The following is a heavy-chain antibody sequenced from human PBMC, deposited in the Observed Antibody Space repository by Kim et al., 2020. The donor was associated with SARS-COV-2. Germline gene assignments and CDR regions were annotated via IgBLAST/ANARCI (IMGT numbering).Heavy chain of an antibody. CDR1: GGSISSYY. D-gene: IGHD3-22*01. CDR3: ARGAHYYDSSWDFDY. J-gene: IGHJ4*02. Sequence: SETLSLTCTVSGGSISSYYWSWIRQPPGKGLEWIGYIYYSGSTNYNPSLKSRVTISVDTSKNQFSLKLSSVTAADTAVYYCARGAHYYDSSWDFDYWGQGTLVTVSS. V-gene: IGHV4-59*13. CDR2: IYYSGST.